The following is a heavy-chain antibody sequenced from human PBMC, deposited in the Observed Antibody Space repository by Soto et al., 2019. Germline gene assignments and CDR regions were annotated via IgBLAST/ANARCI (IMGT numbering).Heavy chain of an antibody. CDR1: GYTFTSYG. CDR2: ISAYNGNT. Sequence: ASVKVSCKASGYTFTSYGISWVRQAPGQGFEWMGWISAYNGNTNYAQKLQGRVTMTTDTSTSTAYMELRSLRSDDTAVYYCARVRLDYDYYDSSGYYYYWGQGTLVTVSS. D-gene: IGHD3-22*01. V-gene: IGHV1-18*01. CDR3: ARVRLDYDYYDSSGYYYY. J-gene: IGHJ4*02.